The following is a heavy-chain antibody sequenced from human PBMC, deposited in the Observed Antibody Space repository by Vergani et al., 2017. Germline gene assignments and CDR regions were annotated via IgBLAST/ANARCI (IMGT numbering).Heavy chain of an antibody. CDR3: TVDTHSWQRADR. CDR2: LSTTGGA. Sequence: QAQLQESGPGLVKPSETLSLTCHVFGVSVTDYNCNWIRQPPGEGLEWIGSLSTTGGATHATHNPSLKSRVSISVDTSKGQFSLRLTSVTAADSAIYYCTVDTHSWQRADRWGQGLLVSVSS. D-gene: IGHD5-18*01. J-gene: IGHJ5*02. V-gene: IGHV4-4*09. CDR1: GVSVTDYN.